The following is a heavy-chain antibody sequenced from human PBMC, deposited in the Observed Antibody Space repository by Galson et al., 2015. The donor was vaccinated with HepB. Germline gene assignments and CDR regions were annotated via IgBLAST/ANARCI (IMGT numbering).Heavy chain of an antibody. J-gene: IGHJ4*02. Sequence: ISDYNGHTNYAQKFQGRVTMTRDTSISTAYMELSRLRSDDTAVYYCARDTAMVPDYWGQGTLVTVSS. D-gene: IGHD5-18*01. V-gene: IGHV1-2*02. CDR2: ISDYNGHT. CDR3: ARDTAMVPDY.